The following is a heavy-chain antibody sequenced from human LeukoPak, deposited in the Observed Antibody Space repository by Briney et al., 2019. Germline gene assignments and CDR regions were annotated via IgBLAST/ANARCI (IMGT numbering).Heavy chain of an antibody. D-gene: IGHD2-21*01. CDR3: AREWRDCDGGCVTGHFDF. Sequence: ASVKVSCKASGYTFTSYGINWVRQAPGQGPEWMGWSSPYNGGTRYAQKFRGRVTMTTDTSTTTAYMELTSLESDDLAVYYCAREWRDCDGGCVTGHFDFWGQGTRVTVSS. CDR2: SSPYNGGT. CDR1: GYTFTSYG. J-gene: IGHJ4*02. V-gene: IGHV1-18*03.